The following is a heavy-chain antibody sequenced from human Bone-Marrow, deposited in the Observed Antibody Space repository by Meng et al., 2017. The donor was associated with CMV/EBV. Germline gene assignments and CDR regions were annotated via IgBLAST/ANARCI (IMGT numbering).Heavy chain of an antibody. CDR2: ISWNSGSI. D-gene: IGHD2-2*01. Sequence: GGSLRLSCAASGFTFDDYAMHWVRQAPGKGLEWVSGISWNSGSIGYADSVMGRFTISRDNAKNSLYLQMNSLRAEDTALYYCAKDGECSSSSCFIGYWGQGTLVTVSS. V-gene: IGHV3-9*01. CDR3: AKDGECSSSSCFIGY. J-gene: IGHJ4*02. CDR1: GFTFDDYA.